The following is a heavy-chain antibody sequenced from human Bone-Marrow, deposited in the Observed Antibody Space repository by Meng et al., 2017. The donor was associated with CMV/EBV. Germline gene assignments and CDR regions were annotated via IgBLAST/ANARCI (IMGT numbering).Heavy chain of an antibody. CDR2: INPNSGGT. Sequence: ASVKVSCKASGYTFTGYYMHWVRQAPGQGLEWMGWINPNSGGTNYAQKFQGRVTMTRDTSISTAYMELSRLRSDDTAVYYCARDQPRFGELFYYWGQGTLVTVSS. CDR1: GYTFTGYY. V-gene: IGHV1-2*02. J-gene: IGHJ4*02. CDR3: ARDQPRFGELFYY. D-gene: IGHD3-10*01.